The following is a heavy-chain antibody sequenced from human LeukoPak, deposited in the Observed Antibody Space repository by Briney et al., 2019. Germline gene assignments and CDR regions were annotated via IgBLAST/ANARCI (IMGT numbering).Heavy chain of an antibody. Sequence: GGSLRLSCAASGFTFSSYEMNWVRQAPGKGLEWVSYISSSGSTIYYADSVKGRFTISRDNAKNSLYLQMNSLRAEDTAAYYCARDSYYDSSGLSDYWGQGTLVTVSS. J-gene: IGHJ4*02. D-gene: IGHD3-22*01. CDR1: GFTFSSYE. CDR3: ARDSYYDSSGLSDY. CDR2: ISSSGSTI. V-gene: IGHV3-48*03.